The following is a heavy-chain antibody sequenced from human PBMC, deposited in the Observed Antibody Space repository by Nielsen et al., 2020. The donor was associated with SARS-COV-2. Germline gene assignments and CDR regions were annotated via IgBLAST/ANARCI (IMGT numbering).Heavy chain of an antibody. J-gene: IGHJ6*03. CDR2: INPNSGGT. V-gene: IGHV1-2*06. CDR1: GYTFTGYH. CDR3: ARGNRVAAAGTGYYYYMDV. Sequence: ASVNVSCKAYGYTFTGYHMHWVRQAPGQGLEWMGRINPNSGGTNYAQKFQGRVTMTRDTSISTAYMELRRLRSDDTAVYYCARGNRVAAAGTGYYYYMDVWGKGTTVTVSS. D-gene: IGHD6-13*01.